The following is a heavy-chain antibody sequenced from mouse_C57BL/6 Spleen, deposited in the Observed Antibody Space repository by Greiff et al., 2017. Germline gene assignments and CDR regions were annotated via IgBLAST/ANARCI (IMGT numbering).Heavy chain of an antibody. CDR1: GYTFTDYE. V-gene: IGHV1-15*01. Sequence: QVQLQQSGAELVRPGASVTLSCKASGYTFTDYEMHWVKQTPVHGLEWIGAIDPETGGTAYNQKFKGKAILTADKSSSTAYMELRSLTSEDYAGYCGTRDGYDERAWFAYWGQGTLVTVSA. J-gene: IGHJ3*01. CDR2: IDPETGGT. D-gene: IGHD2-2*01. CDR3: TRDGYDERAWFAY.